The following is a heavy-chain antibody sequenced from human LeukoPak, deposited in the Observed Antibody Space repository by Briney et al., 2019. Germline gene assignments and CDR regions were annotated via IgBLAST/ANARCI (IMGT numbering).Heavy chain of an antibody. CDR1: GFTFSSYG. CDR2: ISYDGGNK. CDR3: ARDHKPRNYCSGGTCHSYYNAMDV. V-gene: IGHV3-30*03. J-gene: IGHJ6*04. Sequence: PGRSLRLSCAASGFTFSSYGMHWVRQAPGKGLEWVAVISYDGGNKYYADSVKGRFTISRDNSKNTLYLQMNSLRAEDTAVYYCARDHKPRNYCSGGTCHSYYNAMDVWGKGTTVTVSS. D-gene: IGHD2-15*01.